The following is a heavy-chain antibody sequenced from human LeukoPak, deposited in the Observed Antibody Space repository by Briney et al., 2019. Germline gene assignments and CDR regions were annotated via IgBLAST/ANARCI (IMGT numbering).Heavy chain of an antibody. D-gene: IGHD6-19*01. CDR2: INSDGKTT. V-gene: IGHV3-48*01. J-gene: IGHJ4*02. Sequence: GGSLRLSCAASGFTFSDYSMNWVRQAPGKGLEDLSYINSDGKTTWYADSVKGRFTASRDNAKNSLYLQMNSLRVEDTAVYYCAKVADLAVAGNFDYWGQGTLVTVSS. CDR1: GFTFSDYS. CDR3: AKVADLAVAGNFDY.